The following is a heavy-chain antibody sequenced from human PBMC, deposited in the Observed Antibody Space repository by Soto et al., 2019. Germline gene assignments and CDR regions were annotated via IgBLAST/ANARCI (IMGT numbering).Heavy chain of an antibody. CDR1: GGTFSSYA. Sequence: QVQLVQSGAEVKKPGSSVKVSCKASGGTFSSYAISWVRQAPGQGLEWMGGIIPIFGTANYAQKFQGRVTITADESTSTAYMELRSLRSDDTAVYYCARVRYYYGSGGVYYYYGMDVWGQGTTVTVSS. J-gene: IGHJ6*02. V-gene: IGHV1-69*01. CDR3: ARVRYYYGSGGVYYYYGMDV. D-gene: IGHD3-10*01. CDR2: IIPIFGTA.